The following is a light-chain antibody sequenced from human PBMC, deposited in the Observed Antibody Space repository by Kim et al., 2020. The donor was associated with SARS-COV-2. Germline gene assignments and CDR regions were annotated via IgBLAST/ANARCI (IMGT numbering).Light chain of an antibody. V-gene: IGLV3-1*01. J-gene: IGLJ3*02. CDR2: QDN. Sequence: SYELTQPPSVSVSPGQTASITCSGDKLGDEYACWYQQKPGQSPVLVIYQDNKRSSGIPERFSGSNSGNTATLTISGTQAMDEADYYCRAWDSSTVVFGGGTKLTVL. CDR1: KLGDEY. CDR3: RAWDSSTVV.